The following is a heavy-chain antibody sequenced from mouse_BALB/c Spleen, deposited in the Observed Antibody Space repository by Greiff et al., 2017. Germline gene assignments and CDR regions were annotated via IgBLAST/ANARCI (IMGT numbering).Heavy chain of an antibody. CDR3: ARHGDYYAMDY. Sequence: EVKLVESGGGLVKLGGSLKLSCAASGFTFSSYYMSWVRQTPEKRLELVAAINSNGGSTYYPDTVKGRFTISRDNAKNTLYLQMSSLKSEDTALYYCARHGDYYAMDYWGQGTSVTVSS. CDR2: INSNGGST. CDR1: GFTFSSYY. J-gene: IGHJ4*01. V-gene: IGHV5-6-2*01.